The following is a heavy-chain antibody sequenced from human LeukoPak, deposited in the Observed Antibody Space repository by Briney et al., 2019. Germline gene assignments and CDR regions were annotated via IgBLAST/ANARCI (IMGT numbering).Heavy chain of an antibody. CDR1: GGTFNSYA. D-gene: IGHD3-22*01. V-gene: IGHV1-69*05. J-gene: IGHJ4*02. Sequence: SVKVSCKASGGTFNSYAISWVRQAPGQGLEWMGRIIPIFGTANYAQKFQGRVTITTDESTSTAYMELSSLRSEDTAVYYCARKDHDSSGYYYYYWGQGTLVTVSS. CDR3: ARKDHDSSGYYYYY. CDR2: IIPIFGTA.